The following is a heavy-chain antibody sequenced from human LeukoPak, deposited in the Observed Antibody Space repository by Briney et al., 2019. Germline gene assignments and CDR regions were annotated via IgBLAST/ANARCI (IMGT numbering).Heavy chain of an antibody. CDR1: GFTFSSYD. CDR3: ARDIVAARPVYYFDY. J-gene: IGHJ4*02. CDR2: IGTTGET. D-gene: IGHD6-6*01. Sequence: PGGSLRLSCAASGFTFSSYDIHWVRQSTGKGLEWVSVIGTTGETYYPDSVKGRFTISRDNSKNTLYLQMNSLRAEDTAVYYCARDIVAARPVYYFDYWGQGTLVTVSS. V-gene: IGHV3-13*01.